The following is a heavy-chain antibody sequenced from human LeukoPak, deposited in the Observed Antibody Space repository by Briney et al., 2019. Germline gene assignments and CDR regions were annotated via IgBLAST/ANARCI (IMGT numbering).Heavy chain of an antibody. V-gene: IGHV1-18*01. CDR3: ARSVIFLGDNWFDP. D-gene: IGHD2/OR15-2a*01. CDR1: GYTFTSYG. CDR2: ISAYNGNT. Sequence: ASVKVSCKASGYTFTSYGISWVRQAPGQGLEWMGWISAYNGNTNCAQKLQGRVTMTTDTSTSTAYMELRSLRSDDTAVYYCARSVIFLGDNWFDPWGQGTLVTVSS. J-gene: IGHJ5*02.